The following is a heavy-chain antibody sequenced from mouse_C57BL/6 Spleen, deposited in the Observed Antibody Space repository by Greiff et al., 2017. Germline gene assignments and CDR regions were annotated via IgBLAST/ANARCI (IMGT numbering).Heavy chain of an antibody. J-gene: IGHJ4*01. D-gene: IGHD1-1*01. CDR3: TREAVVAPPMDY. CDR1: GYTFTDYE. Sequence: QVQLQQSGAELVRPGASVTLSCKASGYTFTDYEMHWVKQTPVHGLEWIGAIDPETGGTAYNQKFKGKAILTADKSSSTAYMDLRSLTSEDSAVYYCTREAVVAPPMDYWGQGTSVTVSS. CDR2: IDPETGGT. V-gene: IGHV1-15*01.